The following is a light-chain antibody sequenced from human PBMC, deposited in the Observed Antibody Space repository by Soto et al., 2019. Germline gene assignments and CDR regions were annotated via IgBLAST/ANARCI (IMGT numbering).Light chain of an antibody. CDR3: QQSISAPLT. CDR1: QSVTIY. V-gene: IGKV1-39*01. J-gene: IGKJ4*01. Sequence: DIQMTQAPSSLSASVGDRVTITCRASQSVTIYLNWYQQKPGKAPKLLIYAASSLQSGVPSRFSGSGSGTDFTLTISRLQPEDSASYFCQQSISAPLTFGGGTKVEIK. CDR2: AAS.